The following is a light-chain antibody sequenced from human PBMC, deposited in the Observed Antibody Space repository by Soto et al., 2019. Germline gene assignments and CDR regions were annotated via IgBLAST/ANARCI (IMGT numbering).Light chain of an antibody. CDR2: DVS. CDR1: SSDVGGYNY. J-gene: IGLJ1*01. V-gene: IGLV2-14*01. Sequence: QSVLTQPASVSGSPGQSITISCTGTSSDVGGYNYVSWYQQLPGKAPKLMIYDVSDRPSGVSNRFSGSKSGNTASLTISGLQAEDEADYYCSSYTSSSLYVFRTGTKVAVL. CDR3: SSYTSSSLYV.